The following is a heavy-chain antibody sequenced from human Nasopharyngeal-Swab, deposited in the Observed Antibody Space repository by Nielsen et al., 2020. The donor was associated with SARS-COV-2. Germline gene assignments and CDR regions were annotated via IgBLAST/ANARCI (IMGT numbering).Heavy chain of an antibody. CDR1: GFTFSSYS. Sequence: GGSLQISCAASGFTFSSYSMNWVRQAPGKGLEWVSSISSSSSYIYYADSVKGRFTISRDNAKNSLYLQMNSLRAEDTAVYYCARGTPLPRSWYLLGSYYYGMDVWGQGTTVTVSS. J-gene: IGHJ6*02. CDR2: ISSSSSYI. D-gene: IGHD6-13*01. CDR3: ARGTPLPRSWYLLGSYYYGMDV. V-gene: IGHV3-21*01.